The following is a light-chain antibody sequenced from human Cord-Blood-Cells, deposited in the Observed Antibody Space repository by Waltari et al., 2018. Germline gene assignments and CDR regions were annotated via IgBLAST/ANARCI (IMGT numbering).Light chain of an antibody. V-gene: IGKV1-39*01. J-gene: IGKJ5*01. CDR1: QCISSY. CDR2: AAS. CDR3: QQSYSTPPVT. Sequence: DIQMTQSPSSLSASVGDRVTITCRASQCISSYLNWYQQKPGKSPKLLIYAASSCQSGVPSRFSGSGSGTDVTLTISSLQPEDFATYYCQQSYSTPPVTFGQGTRLEIK.